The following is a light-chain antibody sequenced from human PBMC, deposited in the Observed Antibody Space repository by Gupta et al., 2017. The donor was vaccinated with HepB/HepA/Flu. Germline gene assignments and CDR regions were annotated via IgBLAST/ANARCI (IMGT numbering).Light chain of an antibody. CDR1: SSDVGGYNY. J-gene: IGLJ2*01. CDR3: SSDTSSSTRV. Sequence: SALPQPASVSGSPGPSITISCTGTSSDVGGYNYVSWYQQHPAKSPKLMIYDVSKRPAGVANRFSGSKSGNTASLTISGRKEEDEADYYCSSDTSSSTRVFGGGTKLTVL. CDR2: DVS. V-gene: IGLV2-14*01.